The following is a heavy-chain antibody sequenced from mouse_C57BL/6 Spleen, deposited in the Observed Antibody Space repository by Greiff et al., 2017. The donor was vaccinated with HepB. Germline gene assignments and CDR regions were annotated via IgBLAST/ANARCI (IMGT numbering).Heavy chain of an antibody. CDR2: IYPGSGST. D-gene: IGHD1-1*01. CDR1: GYTFTSYW. CDR3: ARTRITTGGYFDV. Sequence: VQLQQSGAELVKPGASVKMSCRASGYTFTSYWITWVKQRPGQGLEWIGDIYPGSGSTNYNEKFKSKATLTVDTSSSTAYMQLSSLTSEDSAVYYCARTRITTGGYFDVWGTGTTVTVSS. V-gene: IGHV1-55*01. J-gene: IGHJ1*03.